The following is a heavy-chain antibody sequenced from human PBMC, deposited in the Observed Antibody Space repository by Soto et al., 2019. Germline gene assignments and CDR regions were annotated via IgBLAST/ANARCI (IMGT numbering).Heavy chain of an antibody. J-gene: IGHJ4*02. CDR3: ARWKVVAATHFDY. Sequence: ASVKVSCKASGYTFTGYYMHWVRQAPGQGLEWMGWISAYNGNTNYAQKLQGRVTMTTDTSTSTAYMELRSLRSDDTAVYYCARWKVVAATHFDYWGQGTLVTVSS. D-gene: IGHD2-15*01. CDR2: ISAYNGNT. V-gene: IGHV1-18*04. CDR1: GYTFTGYY.